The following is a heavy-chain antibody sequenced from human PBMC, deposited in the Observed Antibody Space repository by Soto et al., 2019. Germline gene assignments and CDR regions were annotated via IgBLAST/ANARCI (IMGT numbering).Heavy chain of an antibody. V-gene: IGHV4-30-4*01. CDR1: GASISSTDYY. CDR2: ISYSGST. D-gene: IGHD3-22*01. J-gene: IGHJ4*02. Sequence: SETLSLTCTVSGASISSTDYYWTSLRQPPGKGLESIGYISYSGSTYYNPSLKSRVTISVDTSKNQFSLMLSSETAAYTAVYYCARVPSSGGYSPGSCFDYWGRGSRVTVSS. CDR3: ARVPSSGGYSPGSCFDY.